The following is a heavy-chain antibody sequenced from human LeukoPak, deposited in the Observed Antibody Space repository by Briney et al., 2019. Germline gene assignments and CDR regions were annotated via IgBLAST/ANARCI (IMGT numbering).Heavy chain of an antibody. D-gene: IGHD3-3*01. CDR3: ARSRLVFDY. J-gene: IGHJ4*02. CDR1: GGSVSSGSYY. Sequence: SETLSLTCTVSGGSVSSGSYYWSWIRQPPGKGLEWIGYIYYSGSTNYNPSLKSRVTISVDTSKNQFSLKLSSVTAADTAVYYCARSRLVFDYWGQGTLVTVSS. CDR2: IYYSGST. V-gene: IGHV4-61*01.